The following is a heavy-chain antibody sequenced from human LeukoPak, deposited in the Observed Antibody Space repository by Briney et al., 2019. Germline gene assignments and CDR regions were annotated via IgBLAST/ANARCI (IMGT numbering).Heavy chain of an antibody. D-gene: IGHD6-13*01. CDR2: ISSSSYI. V-gene: IGHV3-21*01. CDR3: ARDPESSSFDL. CDR1: GFTFSIYS. Sequence: GGSLRLSCAAPGFTFSIYSMNWVRQAPGKGLEWVSSISSSSYIYYADSVKGRFTISRDNAKNSLYLQMNSLRAEDTAVYYCARDPESSSFDLWGRGALVTVSS. J-gene: IGHJ4*02.